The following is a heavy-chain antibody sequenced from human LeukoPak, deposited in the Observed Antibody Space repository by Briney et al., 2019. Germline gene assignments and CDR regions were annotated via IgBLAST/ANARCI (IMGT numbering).Heavy chain of an antibody. Sequence: GGSLRLSCTASGFTFSSYAMSWVRQAPGKGLEWVSSISSSSSYIYYADSVKGRFTISRDNAKNSLYLQMNSLRAEDTAVYYCASPGRDYDFWSGYYSGYYYGMDVWGQGTTVTVSS. CDR3: ASPGRDYDFWSGYYSGYYYGMDV. D-gene: IGHD3-3*01. J-gene: IGHJ6*02. CDR1: GFTFSSYA. V-gene: IGHV3-21*01. CDR2: ISSSSSYI.